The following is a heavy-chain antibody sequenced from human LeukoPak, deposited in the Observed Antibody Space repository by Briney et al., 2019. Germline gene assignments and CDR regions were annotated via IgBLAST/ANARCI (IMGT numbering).Heavy chain of an antibody. J-gene: IGHJ2*01. CDR2: LWYDGSNQ. CDR3: TRAPYYDRWYFDL. V-gene: IGHV3-30*04. D-gene: IGHD3-22*01. CDR1: GFTLSTYA. Sequence: GALRLSCEASGFTLSTYAVHWVRQAPGKGLQWVAALWYDGSNQYYADSVKGRFTISRDNSKNTLYLQMSSLKVEDTAVYYCTRAPYYDRWYFDLWGGGSLVTVSS.